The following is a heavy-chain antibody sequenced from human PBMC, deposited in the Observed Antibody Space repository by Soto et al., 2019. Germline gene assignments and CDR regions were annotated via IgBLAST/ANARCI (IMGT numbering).Heavy chain of an antibody. Sequence: PWGSLRLSSTASGFTFSSYAMSWVRQAPGKGLEWVSAISGSGGSTYYADSVKGRFTISRDNSKNTLYLQMNSLRAEDTAVYYCANDPMYFDWSHAFDIWGQRTMVTVSS. D-gene: IGHD3-9*01. J-gene: IGHJ3*02. V-gene: IGHV3-23*01. CDR3: ANDPMYFDWSHAFDI. CDR2: ISGSGGST. CDR1: GFTFSSYA.